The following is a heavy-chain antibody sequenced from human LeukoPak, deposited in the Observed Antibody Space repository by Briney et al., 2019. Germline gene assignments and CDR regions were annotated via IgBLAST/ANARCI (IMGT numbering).Heavy chain of an antibody. Sequence: GGSLRLSCAASGFTFSSYAMNWVRQAPGKGLEWVSRISGGSNNINYAGSVKGGFTTSRDNSQNTLYLQMNSLRADDTAVYYCAKEQGTAIFGMIIPDWYFDLWGRGTLVTVSS. CDR2: ISGGSNNI. CDR3: AKEQGTAIFGMIIPDWYFDL. CDR1: GFTFSSYA. J-gene: IGHJ2*01. D-gene: IGHD3-3*01. V-gene: IGHV3-23*01.